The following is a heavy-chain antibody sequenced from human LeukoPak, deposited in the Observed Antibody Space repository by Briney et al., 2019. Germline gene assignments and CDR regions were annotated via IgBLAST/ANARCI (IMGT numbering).Heavy chain of an antibody. CDR1: GYTFTSYA. V-gene: IGHV1-3*01. D-gene: IGHD3-3*01. Sequence: ASVKVSCKASGYTFTSYAMHWVRQAPGQRLEWMGWINAGNGNTNYAQKLQGRVTMTTDTSTSTAYMELRSLRSDDTAVYYCARDNTIFGEYYYYGMDVWGQGITVTVSS. CDR2: INAGNGNT. J-gene: IGHJ6*02. CDR3: ARDNTIFGEYYYYGMDV.